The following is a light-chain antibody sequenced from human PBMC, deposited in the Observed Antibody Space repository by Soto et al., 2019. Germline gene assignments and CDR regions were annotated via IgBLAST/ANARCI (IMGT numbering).Light chain of an antibody. CDR3: SSFTFTSPF. V-gene: IGLV2-14*03. J-gene: IGLJ1*01. CDR2: DVS. Sequence: QSALTQPASVSGSPGQSITISCTGTSGDIGGNNYVSWYQQHPGKAPKLMIYDVSDRASGASSRFSGSKSGNTASLTISGLQPEVEADSYCSSFTFTSPFFGPGTKV. CDR1: SGDIGGNNY.